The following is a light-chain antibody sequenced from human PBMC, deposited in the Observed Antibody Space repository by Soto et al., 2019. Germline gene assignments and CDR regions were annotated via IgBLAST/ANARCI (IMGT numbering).Light chain of an antibody. CDR1: SSNVGGYNY. CDR2: EVS. CDR3: SSYTSSSTLMV. Sequence: QSPLTQHASGSGSPGQSITISCPGTSSNVGGYNYVSWYQQHPGKAPKLMIYEVSNRPSGVSNRFSGSKSGNTASLTISGLQAEDEADYYCSSYTSSSTLMVFGTGPKVTVL. V-gene: IGLV2-14*01. J-gene: IGLJ1*01.